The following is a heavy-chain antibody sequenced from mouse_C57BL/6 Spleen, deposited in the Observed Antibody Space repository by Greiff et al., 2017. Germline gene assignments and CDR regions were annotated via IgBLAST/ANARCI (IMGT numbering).Heavy chain of an antibody. Sequence: EVKLMESGGGLVQPKGSLKLSCAASGFTFNTYAMHWVRQAPGKGLEWVARISSKSSNYATYYADSVKDRFTISRDDSQSMLYLQMNNLKTEDTAMYYCVRDLLGAWDYWGQGTTLTVSS. CDR3: VRDLLGAWDY. V-gene: IGHV10-3*01. CDR1: GFTFNTYA. CDR2: ISSKSSNYAT. J-gene: IGHJ2*01.